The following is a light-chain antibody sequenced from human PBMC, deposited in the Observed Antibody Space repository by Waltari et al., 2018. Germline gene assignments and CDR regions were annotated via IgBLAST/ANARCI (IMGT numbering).Light chain of an antibody. CDR1: SGSIASNY. V-gene: IGLV6-57*03. CDR3: QSYDSSTVV. Sequence: NFMLTQPHSVSESPGKTVTLSCTRSSGSIASNYVQWYQQRPGSAPTTVIYEDNQRTSGVPDRFSGSIDSSSNSASLTISGLKTEDEADYYCQSYDSSTVVFGGGTQLTVL. J-gene: IGLJ2*01. CDR2: EDN.